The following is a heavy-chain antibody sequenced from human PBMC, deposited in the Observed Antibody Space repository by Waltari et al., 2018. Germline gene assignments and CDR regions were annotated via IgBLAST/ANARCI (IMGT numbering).Heavy chain of an antibody. J-gene: IGHJ6*03. D-gene: IGHD6-13*01. CDR2: IYHSGST. CDR3: ARVSYSSSWYWNVVGGNYYMDV. CDR1: GYSISSGYY. V-gene: IGHV4-38-2*02. Sequence: QVQLQESGPGLVKPSETLSLTCTVSGYSISSGYYWAWIRPPPGKGLEWIGSIYHSGSTYYNPSLKSRVTISVDTSKNQFSLKLSSVTAADTAVYYCARVSYSSSWYWNVVGGNYYMDVWGKGTTVTVSS.